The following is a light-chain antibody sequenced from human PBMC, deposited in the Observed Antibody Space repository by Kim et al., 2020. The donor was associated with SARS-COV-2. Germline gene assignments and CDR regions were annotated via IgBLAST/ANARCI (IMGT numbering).Light chain of an antibody. Sequence: EIVMTQSPATLSVSPGERVTLSCRASQSVRSSFLAWYQQKPGQAPRLLIYGASTRATGIPARFSGSGSGTEFTLTISSLQSEDFAVYYCQHYSKWPLAFGQGTKGDIK. CDR1: QSVRSS. V-gene: IGKV3-15*01. CDR3: QHYSKWPLA. J-gene: IGKJ1*01. CDR2: GAS.